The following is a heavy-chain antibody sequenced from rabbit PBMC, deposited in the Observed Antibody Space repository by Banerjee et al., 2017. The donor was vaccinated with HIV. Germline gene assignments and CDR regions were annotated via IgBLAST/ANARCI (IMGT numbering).Heavy chain of an antibody. D-gene: IGHD8-1*01. J-gene: IGHJ4*01. CDR3: ARDLIGGSYAFNL. CDR2: IYTGSGNT. Sequence: QSLEESGGGLVKPGGTLTLTCKASGIDFSSYYYMCWVRQAPGKGLEWIACIYTGSGNTVYANWAKGRFTISKTSSTTVTLQMTSLTAADTATYFCARDLIGGSYAFNLWGPGTLVTVS. V-gene: IGHV1S40*01. CDR1: GIDFSSYYY.